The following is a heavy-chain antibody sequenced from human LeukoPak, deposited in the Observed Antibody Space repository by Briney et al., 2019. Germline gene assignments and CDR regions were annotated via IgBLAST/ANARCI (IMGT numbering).Heavy chain of an antibody. V-gene: IGHV1-18*01. CDR1: GYTFTSYG. CDR3: ARADSYCSGGSCYYAY. J-gene: IGHJ4*02. Sequence: SVKVSCKASGYTFTSYGISWVRQAPGQGLEWMGWISAYNGNTNYAQKLQGRVTMTTDTSTSTAYMELRSLRSDDTAMYYCARADSYCSGGSCYYAYWGQGTLVTVSS. CDR2: ISAYNGNT. D-gene: IGHD2-15*01.